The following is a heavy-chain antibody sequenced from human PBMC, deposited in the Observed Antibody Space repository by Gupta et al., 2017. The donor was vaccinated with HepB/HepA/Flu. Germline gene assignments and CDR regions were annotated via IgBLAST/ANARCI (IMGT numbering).Heavy chain of an antibody. Sequence: QVQLVQSGPEVRKPGSSVRVSCKASGDSFSRYPISWVRQAPGQGLQWMVRIIHMIGGGDYARDFQGRVTITADRSTRTAFLDLSSLTSEDTAVYYCARDPGRPDYWGQGTLVTVSS. CDR3: ARDPGRPDY. CDR1: GDSFSRYP. V-gene: IGHV1-69*04. CDR2: IIHMIGGG. J-gene: IGHJ4*02.